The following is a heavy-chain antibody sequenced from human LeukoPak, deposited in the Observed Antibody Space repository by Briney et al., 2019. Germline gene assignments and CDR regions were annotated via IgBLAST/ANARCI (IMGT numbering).Heavy chain of an antibody. J-gene: IGHJ4*02. CDR3: ARELLPGGFADY. D-gene: IGHD3-22*01. Sequence: GASVKVSCKASGYTFTSYGISWVRQAPGQGLEWMGGIIPIFHTSTYARKFQGRLTITADESTNTAYMELSSLRSDDTAIYYCARELLPGGFADYWGQGTLVTVSS. CDR1: GYTFTSYG. CDR2: IIPIFHTS. V-gene: IGHV1-69*13.